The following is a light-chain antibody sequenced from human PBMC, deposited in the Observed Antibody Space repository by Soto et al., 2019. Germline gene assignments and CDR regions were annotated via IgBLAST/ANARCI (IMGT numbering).Light chain of an antibody. Sequence: QSVLTQPASVSGSPGQSITISCTGSSSDIGNYNYVSWYQQHPGKAPELVISEVTNQPSGVSDRFSGSKSGNTASLTISGLQAEDEADYYCCSYASSSTVLFGGGTKLTVL. CDR3: CSYASSSTVL. J-gene: IGLJ2*01. V-gene: IGLV2-14*01. CDR1: SSDIGNYNY. CDR2: EVT.